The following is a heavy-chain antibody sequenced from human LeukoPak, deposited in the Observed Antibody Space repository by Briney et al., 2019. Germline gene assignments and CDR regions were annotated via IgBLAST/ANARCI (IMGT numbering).Heavy chain of an antibody. Sequence: GGSLRLSCAASGFTFSGSAMHWVRQASGKGLEWVGRIRSKANNNATAYAVSVRGRFTISRDDSQNTAYLQMNSLKTEDTALYYCTRREKDSDYWGQGTLVTVSS. J-gene: IGHJ4*02. CDR2: IRSKANNNAT. CDR3: TRREKDSDY. V-gene: IGHV3-73*01. CDR1: GFTFSGSA.